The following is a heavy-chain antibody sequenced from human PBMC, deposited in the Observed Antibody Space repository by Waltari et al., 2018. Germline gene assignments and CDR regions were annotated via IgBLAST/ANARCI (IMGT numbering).Heavy chain of an antibody. CDR2: ISSSSSTI. D-gene: IGHD6-19*01. J-gene: IGHJ6*02. V-gene: IGHV3-48*01. CDR1: GFTFSRYS. Sequence: EVQLVESGGGLVQPGGSLRLSCAASGFTFSRYSMNWVRQAPGKGLEWVSYISSSSSTIYYADSVKGRFTISRDNAKNSLYLQMNSLRAEDTAVYYCAREMKGALYSSGWPYYYYGMDVWGQGTTVTVSS. CDR3: AREMKGALYSSGWPYYYYGMDV.